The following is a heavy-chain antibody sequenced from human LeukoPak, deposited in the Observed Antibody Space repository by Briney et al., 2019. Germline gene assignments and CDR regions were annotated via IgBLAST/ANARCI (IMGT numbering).Heavy chain of an antibody. J-gene: IGHJ4*02. D-gene: IGHD3-10*01. CDR2: IIQDGSEK. Sequence: GGSLRLSCAASGFTFSSYWMSWVRQAPGKGLEWVANIIQDGSEKYYVDSVKGRFTISRDNAKNSLYLQMNSLRAEDTAVYYCARGSLVHYYGSGSYRIRAGFDSWGQGTLVTVSS. CDR1: GFTFSSYW. CDR3: ARGSLVHYYGSGSYRIRAGFDS. V-gene: IGHV3-7*01.